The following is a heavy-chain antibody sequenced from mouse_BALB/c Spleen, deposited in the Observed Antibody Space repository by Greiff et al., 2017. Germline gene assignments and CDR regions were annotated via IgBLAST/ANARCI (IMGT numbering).Heavy chain of an antibody. J-gene: IGHJ4*01. V-gene: IGHV3-6*02. CDR2: ISYDGSN. D-gene: IGHD2-14*01. CDR1: GYSITSGYY. Sequence: ESGPGLVKPSQSLSLTCSVTGYSITSGYYWNWIRQFPGNKLEWMGYISYDGSNNYNPSLKNRISITRDTSKNQFFLKLNSVTTEDTATYYCARDPYYRYDGYYAMDYWGQGTSVTVSS. CDR3: ARDPYYRYDGYYAMDY.